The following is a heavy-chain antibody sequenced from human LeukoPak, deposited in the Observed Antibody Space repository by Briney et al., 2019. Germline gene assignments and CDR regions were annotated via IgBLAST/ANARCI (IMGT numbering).Heavy chain of an antibody. CDR2: IYYSGST. D-gene: IGHD3-3*01. CDR1: GGSISSYY. V-gene: IGHV4-59*01. Sequence: SETLSLTCTVSGGSISSYYWSWIRQPPGKGLEWIGYIYYSGSTNYNPSLKSRVTISVDTPKNQFSLKLSSVTAADTAVYYCARAYYDFWSGYSIDYYYYYYMDVWGKGTTVTVSS. J-gene: IGHJ6*03. CDR3: ARAYYDFWSGYSIDYYYYYYMDV.